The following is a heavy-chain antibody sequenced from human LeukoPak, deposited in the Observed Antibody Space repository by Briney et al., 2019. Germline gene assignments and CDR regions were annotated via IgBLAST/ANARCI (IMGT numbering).Heavy chain of an antibody. CDR2: TYYRSKWYN. CDR1: GDSVSSNSAA. D-gene: IGHD6-13*01. CDR3: ASGGSSSWYENWFDP. Sequence: SQTLSLTCAISGDSVSSNSAAWNWIRQTPSRGLEWLGRTYYRSKWYNDYAVSVKSRITINPDTSKNQFSLQLNSVTPEDTAVYYCASGGSSSWYENWFDPWGQGTLVTVSS. V-gene: IGHV6-1*01. J-gene: IGHJ5*02.